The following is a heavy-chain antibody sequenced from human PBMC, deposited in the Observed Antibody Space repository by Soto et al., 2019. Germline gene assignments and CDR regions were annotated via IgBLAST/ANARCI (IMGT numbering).Heavy chain of an antibody. V-gene: IGHV4-34*01. CDR2: INHSGST. D-gene: IGHD2-21*02. CDR3: ARGLIAYCGGDCYSNWFDP. CDR1: GGSFSGYY. Sequence: QVQLQQWGAGLLKPSETLSLTCAVYGGSFSGYYWSWIRQPPGKGLEWIGEINHSGSTNYNPSLKSRVTISVDTSKNQFSLKLSSVTAADTAVYYCARGLIAYCGGDCYSNWFDPWGQGTLVTVSS. J-gene: IGHJ5*02.